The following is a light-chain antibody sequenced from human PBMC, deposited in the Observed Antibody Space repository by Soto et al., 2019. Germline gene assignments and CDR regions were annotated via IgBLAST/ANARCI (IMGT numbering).Light chain of an antibody. CDR3: QQDCWSHSIT. CDR1: QSVDSGTY. CDR2: GAL. J-gene: IGKJ5*01. Sequence: EIVLTQSPGTLSLSPGERATLSCRASQSVDSGTYLAWYQQKPGQAPRLLIYGALQRATEIPDRFTGSGSGTDFTLTSSRMEPEDFAVYYCQQDCWSHSITFGQGTRLEIK. V-gene: IGKV3-20*01.